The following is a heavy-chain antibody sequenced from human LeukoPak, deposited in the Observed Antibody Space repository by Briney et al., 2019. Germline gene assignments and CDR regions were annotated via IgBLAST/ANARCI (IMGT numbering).Heavy chain of an antibody. V-gene: IGHV3-30*18. CDR1: GFTFSAYY. D-gene: IGHD1/OR15-1a*01. CDR2: VSNDGGIK. J-gene: IGHJ4*02. Sequence: GGSLRLSCAASGFTFSAYYMHWVRQAPGKGLECVAFVSNDGGIKYYGASVRGRFTISRDNPENTLYLQMNSLRADDTAVYYCAKGGEQKTFRCGMDSWGQGTLVTVSS. CDR3: AKGGEQKTFRCGMDS.